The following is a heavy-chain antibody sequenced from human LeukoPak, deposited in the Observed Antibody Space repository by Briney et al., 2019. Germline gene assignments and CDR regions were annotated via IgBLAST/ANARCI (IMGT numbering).Heavy chain of an antibody. CDR3: ARVVRGYYDSSGYSNYFDY. Sequence: GASVKVSCKASGYTFTSYDINWVRQATGQGLEWMGCMNPNSGNTGYAQKFQGRVTMTRNTSISTAYMELSSLRSEDTAVYYCARVVRGYYDSSGYSNYFDYWGQGTLVTVSS. J-gene: IGHJ4*02. CDR1: GYTFTSYD. D-gene: IGHD3-22*01. V-gene: IGHV1-8*01. CDR2: MNPNSGNT.